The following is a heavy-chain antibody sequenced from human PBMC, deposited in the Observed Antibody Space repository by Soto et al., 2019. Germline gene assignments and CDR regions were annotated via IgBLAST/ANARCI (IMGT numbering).Heavy chain of an antibody. CDR3: ARLTSRISAASHGRSNWLDP. CDR2: IYPGDSDT. Sequence: GESLKISCKGSGYSFTSYWIGWVRQMPGKGLEWMGIIYPGDSDTRYSPSFQGQVTISADKSISTAYLQWSSLKASDTAMYYCARLTSRISAASHGRSNWLDPWGPGTLVTVSS. CDR1: GYSFTSYW. J-gene: IGHJ5*02. D-gene: IGHD2-15*01. V-gene: IGHV5-51*01.